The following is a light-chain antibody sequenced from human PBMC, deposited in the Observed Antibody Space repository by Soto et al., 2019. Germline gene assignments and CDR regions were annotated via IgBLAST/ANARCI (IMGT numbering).Light chain of an antibody. CDR3: AAWDDSLSGEV. Sequence: QSVLTQPPSASGTPGQRVTISCSGSSSNIGSNYVYWYQQLPGTAPKLLIYRNNQRPSGVTGLFSGSKSGTSASLAISGLRSEDEDDYYCAAWDDSLSGEVFGGGTKLTVL. CDR1: SSNIGSNY. J-gene: IGLJ2*01. CDR2: RNN. V-gene: IGLV1-47*01.